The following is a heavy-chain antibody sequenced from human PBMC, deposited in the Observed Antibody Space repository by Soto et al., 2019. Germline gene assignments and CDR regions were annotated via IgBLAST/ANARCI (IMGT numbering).Heavy chain of an antibody. J-gene: IGHJ4*02. D-gene: IGHD6-13*01. Sequence: ASETLSLTCAVSGASIGTYYWSWIRQPPGKGLEWIGYVHYNGNTNYNPSLMSRVTISVDTSKNQFSLNLTSVTAADTAVYYCARGILAAADYYFGYWGQGTLVTVSS. CDR2: VHYNGNT. CDR3: ARGILAAADYYFGY. V-gene: IGHV4-59*01. CDR1: GASIGTYY.